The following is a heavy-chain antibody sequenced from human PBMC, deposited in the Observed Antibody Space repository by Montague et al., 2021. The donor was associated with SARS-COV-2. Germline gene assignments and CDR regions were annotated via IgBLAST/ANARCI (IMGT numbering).Heavy chain of an antibody. Sequence: TLSLTCTVSGGSVISGGYYWTWIRQHPVRGLEWLAYIFYTGTPYYASSLKSRLSISIDSSKNQFSLDLSSVTAADTAVYYCARRRTTAGTWFFDYWGQGTLVTVSS. CDR1: GGSVISGGYY. D-gene: IGHD6-13*01. V-gene: IGHV4-31*03. J-gene: IGHJ4*02. CDR3: ARRRTTAGTWFFDY. CDR2: IFYTGTP.